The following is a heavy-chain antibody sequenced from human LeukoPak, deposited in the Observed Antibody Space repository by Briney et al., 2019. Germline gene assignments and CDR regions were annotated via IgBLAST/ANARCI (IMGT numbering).Heavy chain of an antibody. CDR1: GYTFTGYY. D-gene: IGHD6-13*01. Sequence: GASVKVSCKASGYTFTGYYMHWVRQAPGQGLEWMGWINPNSGGTNYAQKFQGRVTMTRDTSISTAYMELSRLRSDDTAVYYCARDRTAGYSSSWYVGQNWYFDLWGRGTLVTVSS. CDR3: ARDRTAGYSSSWYVGQNWYFDL. V-gene: IGHV1-2*02. CDR2: INPNSGGT. J-gene: IGHJ2*01.